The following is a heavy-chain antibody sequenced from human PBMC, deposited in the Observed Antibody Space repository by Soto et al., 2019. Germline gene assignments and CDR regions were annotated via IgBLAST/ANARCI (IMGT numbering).Heavy chain of an antibody. Sequence: PSETLSLTCTVSGGSVSSGSYYWSWIRQPPGKGLEWIGYIYYSGSTNYNPSLKSRVTISVDTSKNQFSLKLSSVTAADTAVYYCARGSGDGSYYGLLEYFQHWGQGTLVTVSS. CDR3: ARGSGDGSYYGLLEYFQH. CDR1: GGSVSSGSYY. D-gene: IGHD1-26*01. V-gene: IGHV4-61*01. CDR2: IYYSGST. J-gene: IGHJ1*01.